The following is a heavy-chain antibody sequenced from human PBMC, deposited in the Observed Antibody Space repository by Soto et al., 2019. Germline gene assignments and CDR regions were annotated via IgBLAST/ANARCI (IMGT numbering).Heavy chain of an antibody. Sequence: QVQLVESGGGVVQPGRSLRLSCAASGFTFSSYGMHWVRQAPGKGLEWVAVISYDGSNKYYADSVKGRFTISRDNSKNTLYLQMNSLRAEDTAVYYCAKCEGSSSWYRYYYGMDVWGQGTTVTVSS. J-gene: IGHJ6*02. CDR1: GFTFSSYG. CDR3: AKCEGSSSWYRYYYGMDV. CDR2: ISYDGSNK. V-gene: IGHV3-30*18. D-gene: IGHD6-13*01.